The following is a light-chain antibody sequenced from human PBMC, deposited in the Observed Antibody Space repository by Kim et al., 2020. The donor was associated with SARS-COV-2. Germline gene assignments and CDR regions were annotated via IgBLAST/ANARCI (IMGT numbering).Light chain of an antibody. J-gene: IGKJ4*01. Sequence: SPGDRATLYCRASQSVISSYLAWYQQKPGQAPRLVIYGASSRATGIPDRFSGSGSGTDFTLTISRLEPEDFAVYYCQQYVNSLLTFGGGTKVDIK. CDR3: QQYVNSLLT. V-gene: IGKV3-20*01. CDR2: GAS. CDR1: QSVISSY.